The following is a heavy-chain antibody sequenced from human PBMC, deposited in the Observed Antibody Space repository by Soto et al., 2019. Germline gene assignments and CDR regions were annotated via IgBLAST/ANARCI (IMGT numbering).Heavy chain of an antibody. CDR1: AFSLSIYS. V-gene: IGHV3-33*01. J-gene: IGHJ4*02. Sequence: LTLSCPPSAFSLSIYSTRCVSQAPENVLGWVAAIWYDGSNKYYADSVKGRFTISRDNSKNTLYLQMNSLRAEDTAVYYCARDGPYYYDSSGYYSPVPYYFDYWGQGTLVTVSS. CDR2: IWYDGSNK. CDR3: ARDGPYYYDSSGYYSPVPYYFDY. D-gene: IGHD3-22*01.